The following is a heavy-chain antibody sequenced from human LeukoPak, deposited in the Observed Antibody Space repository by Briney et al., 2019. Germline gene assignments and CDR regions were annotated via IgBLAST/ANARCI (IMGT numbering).Heavy chain of an antibody. V-gene: IGHV3-23*01. Sequence: QTGGSLRLSCAASGFTSSSYAMSWVRQAPGKGLEWVSAISGSGGSTYYADSVKGRFTISRDNSKNTLYLQMNSLRAEDTAVYYCARDRRGGYSSGWYRFDYWGQGTLVTVSS. CDR2: ISGSGGST. J-gene: IGHJ4*02. CDR1: GFTSSSYA. D-gene: IGHD6-19*01. CDR3: ARDRRGGYSSGWYRFDY.